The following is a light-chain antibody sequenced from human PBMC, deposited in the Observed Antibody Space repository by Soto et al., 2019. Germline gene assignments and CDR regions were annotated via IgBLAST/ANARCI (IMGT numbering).Light chain of an antibody. Sequence: AIRLTQSPSPFSASTGDRVTVTIRASQGISSYLAWYPQKPGKAPQLLIYAASTLQRGVPSRVSGSGSGTYLTRTISCLQSEDFATDYCQQYYSYPQTFGQGNKVDIK. V-gene: IGKV1-8*01. CDR3: QQYYSYPQT. CDR1: QGISSY. CDR2: AAS. J-gene: IGKJ1*01.